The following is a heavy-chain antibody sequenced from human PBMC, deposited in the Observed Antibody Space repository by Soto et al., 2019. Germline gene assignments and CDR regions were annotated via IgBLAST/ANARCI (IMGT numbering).Heavy chain of an antibody. CDR2: ISYDGSNK. J-gene: IGHJ4*02. Sequence: QVQLVESGGGVVQPGRSLRLSCAASGFTFSSYGMHWVRQAPGKGLEWVAVISYDGSNKYYADSVKGRFTISRDNSKNKLYLQMNSLRAEDTAVYYCAKDGVYGSGSPGGYWGQGTLVTVSS. V-gene: IGHV3-30*18. CDR1: GFTFSSYG. CDR3: AKDGVYGSGSPGGY. D-gene: IGHD3-10*01.